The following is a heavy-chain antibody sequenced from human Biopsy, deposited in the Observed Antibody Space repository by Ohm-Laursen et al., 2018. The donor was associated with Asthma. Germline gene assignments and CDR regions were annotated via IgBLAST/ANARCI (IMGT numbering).Heavy chain of an antibody. V-gene: IGHV3-7*01. Sequence: SLRLSCSAPGFTFGDYWMSWVRQVPGKGLEWVANIKHDGTEKNHVDSLKGRFTISRDNAKNSLYLQMNSLRAEDTAVYYCAKDRVAGRSYYFDYWGQGSLVSVSS. CDR3: AKDRVAGRSYYFDY. CDR1: GFTFGDYW. D-gene: IGHD6-13*01. CDR2: IKHDGTEK. J-gene: IGHJ4*02.